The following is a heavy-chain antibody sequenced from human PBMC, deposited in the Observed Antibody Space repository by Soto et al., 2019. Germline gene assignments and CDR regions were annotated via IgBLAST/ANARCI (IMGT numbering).Heavy chain of an antibody. Sequence: GGSLRLSCAASGFTFDSPYSHGMSWVRQSPGKGPEWVSTISSNGANTHYAESVKGRFTISKDASRNTVHLHMNSLRAEDTATYFCLSWVSAHFDYWGHGTPVTVSS. CDR1: GFTFDSPYSHG. V-gene: IGHV3-23*01. D-gene: IGHD2-8*01. J-gene: IGHJ4*01. CDR2: ISSNGANT. CDR3: LSWVSAHFDY.